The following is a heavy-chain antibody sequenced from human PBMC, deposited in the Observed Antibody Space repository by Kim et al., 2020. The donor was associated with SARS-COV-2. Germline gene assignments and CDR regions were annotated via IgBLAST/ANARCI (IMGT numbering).Heavy chain of an antibody. J-gene: IGHJ4*02. V-gene: IGHV4-34*01. CDR3: ARGPGIAAAGTGFDY. Sequence: PSLKSRVTISVDTSKNQFSLKLSSVTAADTAVYYCARGPGIAAAGTGFDYWGQGTLVTVSS. D-gene: IGHD6-13*01.